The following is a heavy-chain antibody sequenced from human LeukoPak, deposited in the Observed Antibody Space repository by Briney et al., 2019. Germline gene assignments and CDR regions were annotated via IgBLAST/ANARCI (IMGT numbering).Heavy chain of an antibody. V-gene: IGHV3-23*01. CDR2: ISGSGGST. J-gene: IGHJ4*02. Sequence: GGSLRLSCAASGFTFSSYAMSWVRQAPGKGLEWVSAISGSGGSTYYADSVKGRFTISRDNSKNTLYLQMNSLRAEDTAVYYCAKSDCSSTSCYTCDYWGQGTLVTVSS. CDR1: GFTFSSYA. CDR3: AKSDCSSTSCYTCDY. D-gene: IGHD2-2*02.